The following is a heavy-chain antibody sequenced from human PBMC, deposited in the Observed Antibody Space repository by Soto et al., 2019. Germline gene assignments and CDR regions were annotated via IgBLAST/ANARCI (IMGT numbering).Heavy chain of an antibody. J-gene: IGHJ4*02. CDR2: INPNSGGT. CDR1: GYTFTGYY. V-gene: IGHV1-2*02. Sequence: ASVKVSCKASGYTFTGYYMHWVRQAPGQGLEWMGWINPNSGGTNYAQKFQGRVTMTRDTSISTAYMELGRPRSDDTAVYYCARVGRGYSYGSYDYWGQGTLVTVSS. CDR3: ARVGRGYSYGSYDY. D-gene: IGHD5-18*01.